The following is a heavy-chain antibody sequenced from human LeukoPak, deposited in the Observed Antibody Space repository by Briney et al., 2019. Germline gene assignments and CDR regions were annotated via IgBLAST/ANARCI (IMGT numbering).Heavy chain of an antibody. CDR1: GFTFSSYW. J-gene: IGHJ4*02. D-gene: IGHD3-10*01. Sequence: PGGSLTLSCAASGFTFSSYWMSWVRQAPGKGLEWVSIIFGNGDTTYYADSVRGRFTVSRDNSKDTLYLQMNDLRPGDTAIYYCAKRTIMVRGGPCFDYWGQGLLVTVSS. V-gene: IGHV3-23*01. CDR2: IFGNGDTT. CDR3: AKRTIMVRGGPCFDY.